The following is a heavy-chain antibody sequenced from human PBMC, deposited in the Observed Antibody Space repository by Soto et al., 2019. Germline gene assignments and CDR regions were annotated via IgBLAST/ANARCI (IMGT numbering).Heavy chain of an antibody. CDR2: IYWDDDK. V-gene: IGHV2-5*02. CDR1: GFSLSSTRVA. Sequence: QITLKESGPTLVKPTQTLTLTCTFSGFSLSSTRVAVGWIRQPPGKALEWLALIYWDDDKRNSPFLKSRLTITNDTSKNQVVLTITNMDPVDTATYYCAHSVVAGLGYYFDYWGQGTLVTVSS. CDR3: AHSVVAGLGYYFDY. J-gene: IGHJ4*02. D-gene: IGHD6-19*01.